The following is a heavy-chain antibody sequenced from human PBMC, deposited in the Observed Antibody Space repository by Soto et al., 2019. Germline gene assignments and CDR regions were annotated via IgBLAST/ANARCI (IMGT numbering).Heavy chain of an antibody. J-gene: IGHJ4*02. CDR1: GGSISGDYY. V-gene: IGHV4-30-4*08. CDR3: AGGGARWPGYFDS. Sequence: QVRLHESGPGLVKPSQTLSLTCSVSGGSISGDYYWSWIRQSPEKGLELIGYIYYSGSSYSNPALQSRLSMSLDTSKNQFSLKLRSVTAADTAVYYCAGGGARWPGYFDSWGQGALVAVSS. D-gene: IGHD2-15*01. CDR2: IYYSGSS.